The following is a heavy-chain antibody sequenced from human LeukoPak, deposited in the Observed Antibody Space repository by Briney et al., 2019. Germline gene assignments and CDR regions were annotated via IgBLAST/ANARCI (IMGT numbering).Heavy chain of an antibody. D-gene: IGHD1-14*01. J-gene: IGHJ3*02. Sequence: GGSLRLSCAASGFTFSSYWMSWVRQAPGKGLEWVANIKQDGSEKYYVDSVKGRFTISRDNAKTSLYLQMNSLRAEDTAVYYCARDVLAAGATGTFDIWGQGAMVTVSS. CDR2: IKQDGSEK. CDR3: ARDVLAAGATGTFDI. V-gene: IGHV3-7*03. CDR1: GFTFSSYW.